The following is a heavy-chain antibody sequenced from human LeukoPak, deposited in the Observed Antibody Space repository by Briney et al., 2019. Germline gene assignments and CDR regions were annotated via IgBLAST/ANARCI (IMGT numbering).Heavy chain of an antibody. J-gene: IGHJ4*02. V-gene: IGHV4-39*07. CDR1: GDSISTSNSY. CDR2: IYYSGST. D-gene: IGHD1-26*01. Sequence: SETLSLTCTVSGDSISTSNSYWGWIRQPPGKGLEWIGSIYYSGSTYYNPSLKSRVTISVDTSKNQFSLKLSSVTAADTAVYYCARGWDIVGATWGEEHNYYFDYWGQGTLVTVSS. CDR3: ARGWDIVGATWGEEHNYYFDY.